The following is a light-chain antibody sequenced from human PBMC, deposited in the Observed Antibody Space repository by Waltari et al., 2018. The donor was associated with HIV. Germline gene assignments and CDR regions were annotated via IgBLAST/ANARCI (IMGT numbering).Light chain of an antibody. CDR3: CSYAGSYTLV. V-gene: IGLV2-11*01. Sequence: QSALTQPRAVSWSPDQPLPIPCTGPSSDVGGYNYISWYQQHPGKAPKLMIYDVSKRPSGVPDRVSGSKSGNTASLTISGLQDEDEADYYCCSYAGSYTLVFGGGTKLTVL. CDR1: SSDVGGYNY. CDR2: DVS. J-gene: IGLJ2*01.